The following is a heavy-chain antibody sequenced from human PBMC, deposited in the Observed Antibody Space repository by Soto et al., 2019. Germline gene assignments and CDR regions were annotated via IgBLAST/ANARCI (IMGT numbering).Heavy chain of an antibody. Sequence: GGSLRLSCAASGFTFSNAWMNWVRQAPGKGLEWVGRIKSKTDGGTTDYAAPVKGRFTISRDDSKNTLYLQMNSLKTEDTAVYYCTTERDSSSLLGFDPWGQGTLVTVSS. CDR3: TTERDSSSLLGFDP. CDR2: IKSKTDGGTT. D-gene: IGHD6-13*01. CDR1: GFTFSNAW. J-gene: IGHJ5*02. V-gene: IGHV3-15*07.